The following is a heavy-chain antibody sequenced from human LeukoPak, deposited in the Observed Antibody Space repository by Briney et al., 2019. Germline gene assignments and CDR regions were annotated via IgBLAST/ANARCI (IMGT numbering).Heavy chain of an antibody. CDR1: GFTFSSYA. Sequence: GGSLRLSCAASGFTFSSYAMSWVRQAPGKGLEWVSAISGSGGSTYYADSVKGRFTISRDNSKNTLHLQMNSLRAEDTAVYYCASYYGRNYYYYYGMDVWGQGTTVTVSS. J-gene: IGHJ6*02. V-gene: IGHV3-23*01. D-gene: IGHD3-10*01. CDR2: ISGSGGST. CDR3: ASYYGRNYYYYYGMDV.